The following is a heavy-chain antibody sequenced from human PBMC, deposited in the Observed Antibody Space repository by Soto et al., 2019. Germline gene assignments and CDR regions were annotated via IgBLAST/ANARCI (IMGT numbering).Heavy chain of an antibody. V-gene: IGHV3-30*18. D-gene: IGHD1-7*01. CDR2: ISYDGSNK. Sequence: GGSLRLSCAASGFTFSSYCMHWVRQAPGKGLEWVAVISYDGSNKYYADSVKGRFTISRDNSKNTLYLQMNSLRAEDTAVYYCAKGPHLQYNCNYVGAFDIWGQGTMVTVSS. CDR1: GFTFSSYC. J-gene: IGHJ3*02. CDR3: AKGPHLQYNCNYVGAFDI.